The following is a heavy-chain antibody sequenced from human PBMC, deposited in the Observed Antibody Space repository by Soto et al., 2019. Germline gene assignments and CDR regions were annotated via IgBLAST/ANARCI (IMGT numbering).Heavy chain of an antibody. V-gene: IGHV3-30-3*01. D-gene: IGHD2-15*01. CDR2: ISYDGSNK. CDR3: ARAHGYCSGGSCYFAY. CDR1: GFTFSSYA. Sequence: QVQLVESGGGVVQPGRSLRLSCAASGFTFSSYAMHWVRQAPGKGLEWVAVISYDGSNKYYADSVKGRFTISRDNSKNTLDRQMNSLRAEDTAVYYCARAHGYCSGGSCYFAYWGQGTLVTVSS. J-gene: IGHJ4*02.